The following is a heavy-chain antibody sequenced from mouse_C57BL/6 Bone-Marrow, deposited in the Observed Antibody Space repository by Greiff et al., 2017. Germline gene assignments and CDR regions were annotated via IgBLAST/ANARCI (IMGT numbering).Heavy chain of an antibody. V-gene: IGHV12-3*01. CDR2: ITHSGET. Sequence: QVQLQESGPGLVKPSQSLFLTCSITGFPITSGYYWIWIRQSPGKPLEWMGYITHSGETFYNPSLQSPISITRETSKNQFFLQLNSVTTEDTAMYYCAGDNFPYYYGSSWGFAYWGQGTLVTVSA. CDR1: GFPITSGYY. J-gene: IGHJ3*01. D-gene: IGHD1-1*01. CDR3: AGDNFPYYYGSSWGFAY.